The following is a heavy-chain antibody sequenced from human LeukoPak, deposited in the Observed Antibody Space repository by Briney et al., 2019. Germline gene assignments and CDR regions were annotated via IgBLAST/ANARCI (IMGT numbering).Heavy chain of an antibody. Sequence: PSETLSLTCTVSGGSITDYHWIWIRQPAGKGLEWIGRLYTSGSTNYNPSLKSRVTISVDTSKNQFSLKLSSVTAADTAVYYCARVDGSGSHPVDYWGQGTLVTVSS. CDR3: ARVDGSGSHPVDY. CDR2: LYTSGST. V-gene: IGHV4-4*07. J-gene: IGHJ4*02. D-gene: IGHD3-10*01. CDR1: GGSITDYH.